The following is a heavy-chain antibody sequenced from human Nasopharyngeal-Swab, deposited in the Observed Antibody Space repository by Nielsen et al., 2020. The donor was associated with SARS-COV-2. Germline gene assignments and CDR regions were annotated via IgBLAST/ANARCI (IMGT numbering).Heavy chain of an antibody. V-gene: IGHV3-23*01. CDR3: TRGLTGHIVQWNPSPY. D-gene: IGHD1-14*01. J-gene: IGHJ4*02. CDR1: GFSITTYG. CDR2: ISELGSGI. Sequence: GESLKISCAASGFSITTYGMTWVRQAPGKGLEWVSSISELGSGIYYADFVRGRFSISRDTSKNTVYLQMNTLRADDTALYFCTRGLTGHIVQWNPSPYWGQGTLVTVSS.